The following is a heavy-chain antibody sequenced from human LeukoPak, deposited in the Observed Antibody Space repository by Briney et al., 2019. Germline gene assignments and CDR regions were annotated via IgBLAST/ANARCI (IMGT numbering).Heavy chain of an antibody. D-gene: IGHD2-2*01. Sequence: ASVKVSCKASGYTFTSYGISWVRQAPGQGLEWMGWISAYNGNTNYAQKLQGRVTMTTDTSTSTAYMELRSLRSDDTAVYYCARDAPLGYCSSTSCHNWFDPWGPGNPGHRLL. J-gene: IGHJ5*02. CDR3: ARDAPLGYCSSTSCHNWFDP. CDR2: ISAYNGNT. V-gene: IGHV1-18*01. CDR1: GYTFTSYG.